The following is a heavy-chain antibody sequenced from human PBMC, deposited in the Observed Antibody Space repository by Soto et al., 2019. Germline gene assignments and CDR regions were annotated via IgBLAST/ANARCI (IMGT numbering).Heavy chain of an antibody. CDR2: IYSSGST. Sequence: QVQLQESGPGLVKPSETLSLTCTFSGGSISSDYWSWSRQPPGKGLEWIGYIYSSGSTNYNPSLQSRVTISVDTSKTQFSLTLSLVTAEHTAVYYCERHHESWGQGTLVTVSS. CDR1: GGSISSDY. CDR3: ERHHES. V-gene: IGHV4-59*08. J-gene: IGHJ5*02.